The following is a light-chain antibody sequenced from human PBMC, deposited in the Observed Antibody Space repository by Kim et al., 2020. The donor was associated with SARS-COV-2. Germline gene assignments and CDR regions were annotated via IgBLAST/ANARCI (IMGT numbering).Light chain of an antibody. J-gene: IGKJ4*01. Sequence: SPGSRHNLSGRASQWVSSHVAGYQHKPCQAPRLLIYNASTRATGIPARFSGSGSGTEFTLTIISLQSEDSAIYYCQQYNNWPPLTFGGGTKVDIK. V-gene: IGKV3-15*01. CDR3: QQYNNWPPLT. CDR1: QWVSSH. CDR2: NAS.